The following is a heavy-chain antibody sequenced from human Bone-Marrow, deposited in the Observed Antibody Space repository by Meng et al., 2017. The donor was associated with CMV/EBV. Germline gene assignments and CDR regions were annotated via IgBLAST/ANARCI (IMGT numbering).Heavy chain of an antibody. CDR3: ARGGSLSW. J-gene: IGHJ4*02. Sequence: LSLTCAVYSGSFSDYYWNWIRQSPGKGLEWIGEVDYYGYTNYNPALRSRVSISIDTSKQQFSMKLTSMTAADTAVYYCARGGSLSWWGQGTLVTVSS. CDR2: VDYYGYT. D-gene: IGHD6-13*01. V-gene: IGHV4-34*01. CDR1: SGSFSDYY.